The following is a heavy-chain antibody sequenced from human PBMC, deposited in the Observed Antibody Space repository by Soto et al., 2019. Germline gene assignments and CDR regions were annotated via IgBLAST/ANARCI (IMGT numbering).Heavy chain of an antibody. Sequence: SETLSLTCAVYGGSFSGYYWSWIRQPPGKGLEWIGEINHSGSTNYNPSLKSRVTISVDTSKNQFSLKLSSVTAADTAVYYCARGYYVFWSGSLYYYYYGMDVWGQGTTVTVSS. D-gene: IGHD3-3*01. CDR3: ARGYYVFWSGSLYYYYYGMDV. V-gene: IGHV4-34*01. CDR2: INHSGST. J-gene: IGHJ6*02. CDR1: GGSFSGYY.